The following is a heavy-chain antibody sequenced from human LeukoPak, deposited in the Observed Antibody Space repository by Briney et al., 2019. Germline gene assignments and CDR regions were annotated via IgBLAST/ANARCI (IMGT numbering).Heavy chain of an antibody. CDR3: ARDSGYDAFDY. CDR2: IYTDGST. J-gene: IGHJ4*02. Sequence: PGGSLRLSCAASGFTVSSNYMSWVRQAPGKGLEWVSVIYTDGSTYYADSVKGRFTISRDNSKNTLYLQLKGLRAEDTAVYYCARDSGYDAFDYWGQGTLVTVSS. D-gene: IGHD5-12*01. CDR1: GFTVSSNY. V-gene: IGHV3-53*01.